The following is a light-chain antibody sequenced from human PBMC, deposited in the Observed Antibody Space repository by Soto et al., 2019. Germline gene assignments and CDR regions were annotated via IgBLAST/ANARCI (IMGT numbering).Light chain of an antibody. V-gene: IGKV3-20*01. CDR1: QSVSSRY. J-gene: IGKJ2*01. Sequence: EIVLTQSPGTLSLSPGARATLSCRASQSVSSRYLGWYQQKPGQAPRLLIYGASSRATGIPDRFSGSGCGTDFTLTISRLETEDFAVYYCQQYGSSQYTFGQRTKLESK. CDR2: GAS. CDR3: QQYGSSQYT.